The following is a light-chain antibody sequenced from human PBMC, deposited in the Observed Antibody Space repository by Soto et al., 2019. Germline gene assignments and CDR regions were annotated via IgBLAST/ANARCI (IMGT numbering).Light chain of an antibody. CDR2: DVN. CDR3: SSYTSSSTLV. V-gene: IGLV2-14*01. J-gene: IGLJ2*01. CDR1: SSDVGGYNY. Sequence: QSALTQPASVSGSPGQSITISCTGTSSDVGGYNYVSWYQQHPGKAPKLMVYDVNNRPSEVSNRFSGSKSGNTASLTISGLQAEDEADYYCSSYTSSSTLVFGGGTKLTVL.